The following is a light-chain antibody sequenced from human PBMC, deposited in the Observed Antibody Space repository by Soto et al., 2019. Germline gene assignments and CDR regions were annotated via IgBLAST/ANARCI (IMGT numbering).Light chain of an antibody. V-gene: IGKV3-15*01. Sequence: EIVMTQSPASLSVSPGERATLSCRASQSVSRTLAWYQQKPGQAPRLLIYGASTRATGIPARFSGRGSGTDFTLTISILQSEDYAVYYCQQYDSWRYTFGQGTKLEIK. CDR1: QSVSRT. J-gene: IGKJ2*01. CDR3: QQYDSWRYT. CDR2: GAS.